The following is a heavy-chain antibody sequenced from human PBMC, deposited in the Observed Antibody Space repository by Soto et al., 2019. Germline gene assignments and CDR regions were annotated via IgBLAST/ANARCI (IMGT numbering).Heavy chain of an antibody. D-gene: IGHD3-10*01. CDR2: IIPIFGTA. J-gene: IGHJ1*01. CDR1: GGTFSSYA. V-gene: IGHV1-69*01. Sequence: QVQLVQSGAEVKKPGSSVKVSCKASGGTFSSYAISWERQAPGQGLEWMGGIIPIFGTANYAQKFQGRVTITADESTSTAYIELISLRAEDTAVYYCARDPDYYGSGSYYSLRAEYFQHWVQGTLVTVSS. CDR3: ARDPDYYGSGSYYSLRAEYFQH.